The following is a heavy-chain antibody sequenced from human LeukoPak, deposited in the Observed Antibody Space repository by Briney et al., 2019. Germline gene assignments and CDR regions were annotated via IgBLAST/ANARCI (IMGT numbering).Heavy chain of an antibody. CDR2: IYSGGTT. J-gene: IGHJ4*02. Sequence: GGSLRLSCAASGFTFRNYGVSWVRQAPGKGLEWVSVIYSGGTTYYADSVKGRFTVSRDNSKNTLYLQMNSLRAEDTAVYYCARAYTVTAKFDYWGQGTLVTVSS. D-gene: IGHD4-17*01. V-gene: IGHV3-66*02. CDR3: ARAYTVTAKFDY. CDR1: GFTFRNYG.